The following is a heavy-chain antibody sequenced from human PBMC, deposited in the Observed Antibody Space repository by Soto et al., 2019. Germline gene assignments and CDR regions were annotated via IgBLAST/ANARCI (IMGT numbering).Heavy chain of an antibody. CDR1: GGSISSTTYY. V-gene: IGHV4-31*03. J-gene: IGHJ5*02. CDR2: IYNSGIT. CDR3: ARSVFP. Sequence: PSETLSLTCTVSGGSISSTTYYWGWIRQHPGKGLEWIGYIYNSGITYYNPSLKSRVTISVDTSKNQFSLKLSSVTAADTAVYYCARSVFPWGQGTLVTVSS.